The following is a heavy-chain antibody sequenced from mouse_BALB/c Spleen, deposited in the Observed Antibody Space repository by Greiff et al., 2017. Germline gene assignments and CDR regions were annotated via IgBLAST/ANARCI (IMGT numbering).Heavy chain of an antibody. Sequence: EVKLMESGPGLVKPSQSLSLTCTVTGYSITSDYAWNWIRQFPGNKLEWMGYISYSGSTSYNPSLKSRISITRDTSKNQFFLQLNSVTTEDTATYYCARSVGNYGGDAMDYWGQGTSVTVSS. V-gene: IGHV3-2*02. CDR1: GYSITSDYA. J-gene: IGHJ4*01. D-gene: IGHD2-1*01. CDR3: ARSVGNYGGDAMDY. CDR2: ISYSGST.